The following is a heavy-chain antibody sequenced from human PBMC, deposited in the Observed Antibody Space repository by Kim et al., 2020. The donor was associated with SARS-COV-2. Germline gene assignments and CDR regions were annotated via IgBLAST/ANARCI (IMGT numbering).Heavy chain of an antibody. D-gene: IGHD3-3*01. CDR2: IKQDGSEK. CDR1: GFTFSSYW. J-gene: IGHJ4*02. CDR3: ARGRIPWAFLFDY. V-gene: IGHV3-7*01. Sequence: GGSLRLSCVASGFTFSSYWMSWVRQAPGKGLEWVANIKQDGSEKYYVDSVKGRFTISRDSAKNSLYLQMNSLRAEDTAVYYCARGRIPWAFLFDYWGQGT.